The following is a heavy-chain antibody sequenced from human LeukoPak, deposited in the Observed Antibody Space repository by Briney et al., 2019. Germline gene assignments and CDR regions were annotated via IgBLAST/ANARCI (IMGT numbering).Heavy chain of an antibody. D-gene: IGHD3-16*01. J-gene: IGHJ4*02. CDR2: ISHSGRTI. Sequence: GGSLRLSCAASGFTFSSYSMNWVRQAPGKGLEWVSYISHSGRTIYSADSVKGRFTISRDYSKNTLFLQMSSLRPDDTAVYSCVRLSDGGFDYWGQGTLVTVSS. V-gene: IGHV3-48*01. CDR3: VRLSDGGFDY. CDR1: GFTFSSYS.